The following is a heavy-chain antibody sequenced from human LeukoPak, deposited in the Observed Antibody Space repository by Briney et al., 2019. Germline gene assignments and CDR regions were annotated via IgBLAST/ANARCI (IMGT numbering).Heavy chain of an antibody. V-gene: IGHV4-59*13. D-gene: IGHD3-22*01. CDR2: TYYTGST. J-gene: IGHJ3*02. Sequence: SETLSLTCSVSGGSISSYYWSWFRHPPGKGREGFGNTYYTGSTNYNPSLQSRVTISVDTSKNQFSLRLTSVTAADTAVYYCARQKPLTYYYDSSGRSDAFDIWGQGTMVTVSS. CDR3: ARQKPLTYYYDSSGRSDAFDI. CDR1: GGSISSYY.